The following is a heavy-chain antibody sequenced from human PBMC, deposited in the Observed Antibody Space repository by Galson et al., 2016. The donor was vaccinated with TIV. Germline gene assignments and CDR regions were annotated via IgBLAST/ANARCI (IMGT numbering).Heavy chain of an antibody. CDR2: INPLFGTT. Sequence: KVSCKASGGTFRMFVFSWLRQAPGQGLEWMGVINPLFGTTNYAQTFQGRLTITADESTSSVYMEMTSLRSDDTAVYFCATDSNTSLDTYPYYYGMDVWGQGTAVIVSS. J-gene: IGHJ6*02. D-gene: IGHD5-18*01. CDR3: ATDSNTSLDTYPYYYGMDV. V-gene: IGHV1-69*01. CDR1: GGTFRMFV.